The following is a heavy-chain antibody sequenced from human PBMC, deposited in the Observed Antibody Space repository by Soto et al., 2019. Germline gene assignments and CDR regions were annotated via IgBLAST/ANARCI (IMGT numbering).Heavy chain of an antibody. CDR1: GGSISSGGYY. CDR3: AIYDSSGSRGFQH. Sequence: QVQLQESGPGLVKPSQTLSLTCTVSGGSISSGGYYWSWIRQHPGKGLEWIGYIYYSGSTYFNPSLKRRVTIAVDTSQNQFSLKLSSVTAADTAVYYCAIYDSSGSRGFQHWGQGTLVTVSS. V-gene: IGHV4-31*03. D-gene: IGHD3-22*01. J-gene: IGHJ1*01. CDR2: IYYSGST.